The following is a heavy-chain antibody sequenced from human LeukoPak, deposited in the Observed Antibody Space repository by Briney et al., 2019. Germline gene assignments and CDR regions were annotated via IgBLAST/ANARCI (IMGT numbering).Heavy chain of an antibody. CDR2: IYSGGGT. Sequence: GGSLRLSCAASGFTVSSNYMSWVRQAPGKGLEWVSVIYSGGGTYYADSVKGRFTISRDNSKNTLFLQMNSLRAEDTAVYYCARDSVTVAGRDYWGQGTLVTVSS. CDR1: GFTVSSNY. J-gene: IGHJ4*02. D-gene: IGHD6-19*01. CDR3: ARDSVTVAGRDY. V-gene: IGHV3-53*01.